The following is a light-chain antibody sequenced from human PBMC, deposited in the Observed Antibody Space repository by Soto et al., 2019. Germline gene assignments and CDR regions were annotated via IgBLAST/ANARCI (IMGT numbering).Light chain of an antibody. CDR3: QQLNSYSFT. Sequence: DIQLTQSPSFLSASVGDRVTITCRASQGISSYLAWYQQKPGKAPKLLIYAASTLQSGVPSRFSVNGSGTEFTLTISSLQTEDLATYDCQQLNSYSFTFGGRTKVEIK. J-gene: IGKJ4*01. CDR1: QGISSY. CDR2: AAS. V-gene: IGKV1-9*01.